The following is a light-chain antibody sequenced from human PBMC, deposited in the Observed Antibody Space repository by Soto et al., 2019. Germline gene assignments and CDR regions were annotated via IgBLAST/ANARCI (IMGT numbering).Light chain of an antibody. J-gene: IGLJ3*02. Sequence: QSVLTQPRSVSGSPGQSVTISCTGTSSDVVSWYQQHPGKAPKLIIYYVSQRPSGVPDRFSGSKSGNTASLTISGLQAEDEADYSCCSSAGGFTWVFGGGTKVTVL. V-gene: IGLV2-11*01. CDR2: YVS. CDR1: SSDV. CDR3: CSSAGGFTWV.